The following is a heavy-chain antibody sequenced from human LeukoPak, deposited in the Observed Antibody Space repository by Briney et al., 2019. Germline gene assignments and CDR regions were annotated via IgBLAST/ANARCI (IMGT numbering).Heavy chain of an antibody. CDR1: GGSINGYY. CDR2: INHSEST. V-gene: IGHV4-34*01. J-gene: IGHJ3*02. D-gene: IGHD4-17*01. CDR3: ARLMTTVTYDAFDI. Sequence: SETLSPTCAVYGGSINGYYWSWIRQPPGKGLEWIGEINHSESTNYNPSLKSRVSISVDTSKNQFSLKLLSSVTAADTAVYFCARLMTTVTYDAFDIWGQGTMVTVSS.